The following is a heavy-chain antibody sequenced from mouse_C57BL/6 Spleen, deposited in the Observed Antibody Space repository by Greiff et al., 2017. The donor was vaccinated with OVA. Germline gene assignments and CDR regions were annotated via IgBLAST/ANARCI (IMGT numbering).Heavy chain of an antibody. CDR1: GYAFSSSW. Sequence: VKLMESGPELVKPGASVKISCKASGYAFSSSWMNWVKQRPGKGLEWIGRIYPGDGDTNYNGKFKGKATLTADKSSSTAYMQLSSLTSEDSAVYYCARTGGLFTTVVARYFDYWGQGTTLTVSS. CDR3: ARTGGLFTTVVARYFDY. D-gene: IGHD1-1*01. V-gene: IGHV1-82*01. J-gene: IGHJ2*01. CDR2: IYPGDGDT.